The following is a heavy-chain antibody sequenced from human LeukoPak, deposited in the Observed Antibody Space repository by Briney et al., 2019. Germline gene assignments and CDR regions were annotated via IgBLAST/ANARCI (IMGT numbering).Heavy chain of an antibody. CDR1: GFTFSSYA. CDR2: ISHDGSNK. J-gene: IGHJ4*02. D-gene: IGHD6-19*01. Sequence: GGSLRLSCAASGFTFSSYAMHWVRQAPGKGLEWVAVISHDGSNKYYADSVKGRFTISRDDSKNTLYLQMNSLRAEDTAVYYCARDTLYSSGWYTFDYWGQGTLVTVSS. V-gene: IGHV3-30-3*01. CDR3: ARDTLYSSGWYTFDY.